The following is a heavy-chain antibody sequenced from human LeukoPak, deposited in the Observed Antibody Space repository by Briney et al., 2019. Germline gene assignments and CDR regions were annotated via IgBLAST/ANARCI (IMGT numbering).Heavy chain of an antibody. CDR1: GYTFTNHY. CDR3: ARDMGSGWYYFDY. V-gene: IGHV1-46*01. D-gene: IGHD6-19*01. J-gene: IGHJ4*02. CDR2: INPSGGTT. Sequence: ASVKVSCKASGYTFTNHYMHWVRQAPGEGLEWMGTINPSGGTTTYAQKFQGRVTVTRETSTGTVYMDLSSLRSEDTAVYYCARDMGSGWYYFDYWGQGTLVTVSS.